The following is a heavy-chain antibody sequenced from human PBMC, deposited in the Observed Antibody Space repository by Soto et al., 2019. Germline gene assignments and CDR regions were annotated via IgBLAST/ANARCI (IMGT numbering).Heavy chain of an antibody. CDR1: GGSIISYY. D-gene: IGHD3-22*01. J-gene: IGHJ4*02. CDR2: IYDSGST. CDR3: ANRYYDGSGYLHDY. Sequence: SETLSLTCTVSGGSIISYYWSWIRQPPGKGLEWIGYIYDSGSTSYNPSLKSRVTISVDTSKNQFSLKLSSVTAADTAVYYCANRYYDGSGYLHDYWGQGILVTVSS. V-gene: IGHV4-59*01.